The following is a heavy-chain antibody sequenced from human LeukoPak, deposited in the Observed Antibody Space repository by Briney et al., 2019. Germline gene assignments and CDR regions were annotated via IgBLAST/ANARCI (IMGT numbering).Heavy chain of an antibody. V-gene: IGHV3-53*01. Sequence: GGSLRLSCAASGFTVSNNYMSWVRQAPGKGLEWVSVIYSGGSTYYADSVKGRFTISRDNSENTLYLQMNSLRAEDTAVYYCAKYPAKGSGWYGFDYWGQGTLVTVSS. CDR3: AKYPAKGSGWYGFDY. CDR2: IYSGGST. D-gene: IGHD6-19*01. CDR1: GFTVSNNY. J-gene: IGHJ4*02.